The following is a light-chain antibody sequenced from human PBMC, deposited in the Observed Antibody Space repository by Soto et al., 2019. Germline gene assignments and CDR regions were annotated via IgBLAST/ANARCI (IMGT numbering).Light chain of an antibody. J-gene: IGLJ1*01. CDR1: SSDVGGYNY. V-gene: IGLV2-14*01. Sequence: QSALTQPASVSGSPGQSITISCTGTSSDVGGYNYVSWYQHHPGKAPRLMIYASSNRPSGVSHRFSGSRSGNTASLTISGLQAEDEADYYCSSYTSGSTLYVFGTGPKVTVL. CDR2: ASS. CDR3: SSYTSGSTLYV.